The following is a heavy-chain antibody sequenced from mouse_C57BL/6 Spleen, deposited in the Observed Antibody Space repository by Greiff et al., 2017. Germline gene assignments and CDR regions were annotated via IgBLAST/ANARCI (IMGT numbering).Heavy chain of an antibody. V-gene: IGHV5-4*01. CDR1: GFTFSSYA. J-gene: IGHJ1*03. Sequence: EVHLVESGGGLVKPGGSLKLSCAASGFTFSSYAMSWVRQTPEKRLEWVATISDGGSYTYYPDNVKGRFTISRDNAKNNLYLQMSHLKSEDTAMYYCARDPYYYGSKDWYFDVWGTGTTVTVSS. CDR2: ISDGGSYT. D-gene: IGHD1-1*01. CDR3: ARDPYYYGSKDWYFDV.